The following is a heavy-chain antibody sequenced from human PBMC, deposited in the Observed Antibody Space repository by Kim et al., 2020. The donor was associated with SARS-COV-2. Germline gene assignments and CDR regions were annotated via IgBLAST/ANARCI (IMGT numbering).Heavy chain of an antibody. CDR1: GFTFSSYA. V-gene: IGHV3-23*01. CDR2: ISASGGGT. J-gene: IGHJ4*02. Sequence: GGSLSLSCAASGFTFSSYALSWVRQAPGKGLEWFSRISASGGGTYYADSVQSRFTISRDNSKNALNLEMNSLRAEDTALYYCAKVATLTAPFYDYWGQGTLVTVSS. CDR3: AKVATLTAPFYDY. D-gene: IGHD4-4*01.